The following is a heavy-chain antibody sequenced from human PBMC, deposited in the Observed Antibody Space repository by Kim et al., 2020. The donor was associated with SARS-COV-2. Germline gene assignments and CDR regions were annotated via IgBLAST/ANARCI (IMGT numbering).Heavy chain of an antibody. J-gene: IGHJ3*02. D-gene: IGHD3-10*01. CDR3: ARRSTLGRGAFDI. CDR1: GFTFSSYA. Sequence: GGSLRLSCAASGFTFSSYAMHWVRQAPGKALEYVSAISSNGGSTYYANSVKGRFTISRDNSKNTLYLQMGSLRAEDMAVYYCARRSTLGRGAFDIWGQGT. CDR2: ISSNGGST. V-gene: IGHV3-64*01.